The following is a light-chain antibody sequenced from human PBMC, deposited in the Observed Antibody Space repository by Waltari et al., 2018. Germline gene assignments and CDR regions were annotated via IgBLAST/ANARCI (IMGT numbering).Light chain of an antibody. CDR2: GTS. Sequence: EIVMTQSPATLSVSPGERVTLSCRASQSLNSNLAWPQQRPGQAPRLLIYGTSTRATGVPARFSGSESGTEFTLTISSLQSEDFAIYYCQQYNNWPPVTFGGGTKVEI. CDR3: QQYNNWPPVT. V-gene: IGKV3-15*01. CDR1: QSLNSN. J-gene: IGKJ4*01.